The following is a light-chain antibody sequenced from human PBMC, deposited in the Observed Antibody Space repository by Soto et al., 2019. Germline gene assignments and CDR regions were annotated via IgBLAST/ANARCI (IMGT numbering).Light chain of an antibody. Sequence: QSVLTQPPSASGTPGQRVTISCSGSSSNIGSNSVHWYQQLPGTAPKLLIYSNSQRPSGVPERISGSKSGTSASLAISGLRSEDEAGYYCAAWDDSLSGVVFGGGTKLTVL. CDR2: SNS. CDR1: SSNIGSNS. J-gene: IGLJ2*01. V-gene: IGLV1-47*01. CDR3: AAWDDSLSGVV.